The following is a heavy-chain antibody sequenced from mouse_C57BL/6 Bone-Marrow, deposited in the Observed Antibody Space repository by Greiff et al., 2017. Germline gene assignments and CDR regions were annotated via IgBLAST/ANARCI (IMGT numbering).Heavy chain of an antibody. V-gene: IGHV1-81*01. CDR3: SGGLRQSFAY. CDR1: GYTFTSYG. CDR2: IYPGSGNT. Sequence: QVQLQQSGAELARPGASVTLSCKASGYTFTSYGISWVKQRTGQGLEWIGVIYPGSGNTYYNEKFKGKATLTADKSSSTAYMVLRSLTSEDAAVYFCSGGLRQSFAYWGQGTLVTVSA. D-gene: IGHD2-4*01. J-gene: IGHJ3*01.